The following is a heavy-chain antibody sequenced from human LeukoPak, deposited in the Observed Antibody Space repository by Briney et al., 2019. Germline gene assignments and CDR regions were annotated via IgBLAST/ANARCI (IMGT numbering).Heavy chain of an antibody. Sequence: PGGPLRLSCAASGFTFRSYNMNWVRQAPGKGLEWVSFISKTTTNIYYGDSVRGRFTISRDNAKNSIHLQMSSLRAEDSAVYYCVRGDGDLFDYWGQGTLVSVSS. CDR1: GFTFRSYN. V-gene: IGHV3-21*06. J-gene: IGHJ4*02. CDR2: ISKTTTNI. D-gene: IGHD4-17*01. CDR3: VRGDGDLFDY.